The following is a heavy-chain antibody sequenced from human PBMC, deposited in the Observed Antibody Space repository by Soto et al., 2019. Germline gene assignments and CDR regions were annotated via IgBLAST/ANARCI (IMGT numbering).Heavy chain of an antibody. D-gene: IGHD3-10*01. J-gene: IGHJ4*02. Sequence: LSPTCGVYGGSLRGYYWSWIRQPPGKGLEWIGEINHSGSTNYNPSLKSRVTISVDTSKNQFSLKLSSVTAADTAVYYCARYGSGSKLLDYWGQG. V-gene: IGHV4-34*01. CDR1: GGSLRGYY. CDR2: INHSGST. CDR3: ARYGSGSKLLDY.